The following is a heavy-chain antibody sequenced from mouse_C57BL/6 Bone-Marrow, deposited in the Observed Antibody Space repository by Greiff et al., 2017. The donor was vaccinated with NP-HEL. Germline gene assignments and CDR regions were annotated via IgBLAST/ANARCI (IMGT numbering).Heavy chain of an antibody. CDR1: GYTFTSYG. D-gene: IGHD1-1*01. V-gene: IGHV1-81*01. Sequence: QVQLKQSGAELARPGASVKLSCKASGYTFTSYGISWVKQRTGQGLEWIGEIYPRSGNTYYNEKFKGKATLTADKSSSPAYMELRSRPSEDSAVYFCARPFATVVATRYFDVWGTGTTVTVSS. J-gene: IGHJ1*03. CDR3: ARPFATVVATRYFDV. CDR2: IYPRSGNT.